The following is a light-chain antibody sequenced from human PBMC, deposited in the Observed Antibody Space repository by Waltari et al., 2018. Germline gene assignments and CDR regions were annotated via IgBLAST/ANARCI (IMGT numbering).Light chain of an antibody. V-gene: IGKV3-20*01. CDR1: QSVSRF. CDR3: QKYDRLPAT. J-gene: IGKJ1*01. CDR2: GAS. Sequence: EIALTQSPVTLSLSPGERGTLSCRASQSVSRFLAGYQQKPGQAPRLLIDGASTRATGSPDRFSGSGSGTDFSLTISRLEPEDFAVYYCQKYDRLPATFGQGTKVEIK.